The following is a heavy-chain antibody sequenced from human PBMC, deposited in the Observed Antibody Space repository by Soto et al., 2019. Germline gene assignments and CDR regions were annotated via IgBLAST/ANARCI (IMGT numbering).Heavy chain of an antibody. CDR3: ARDRCTTAKCYTHHCDV. CDR2: ISVYTGNT. J-gene: IGHJ6*02. V-gene: IGHV1-18*04. Sequence: QVQLVQSGGEVTKPGASVKVSCKSSGYTFTSYGVSWVRQAPGQGLEWLGWISVYTGNTKQAQKFQVRVTLTTEASTSTAYLELRNLRSDDTAVYYCARDRCTTAKCYTHHCDVWGQGTTVTVSS. D-gene: IGHD2-8*01. CDR1: GYTFTSYG.